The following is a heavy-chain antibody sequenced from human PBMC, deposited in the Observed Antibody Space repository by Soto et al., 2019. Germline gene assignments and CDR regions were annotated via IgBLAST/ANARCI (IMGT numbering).Heavy chain of an antibody. J-gene: IGHJ4*02. Sequence: LSLTCTVSGGSISSSSYYWGWIRQPPGKGLEWIGSIYYSGSTYYNPSLKIRVTISVDTSKNQFSLKLSSVTAADTAVYYCARTFAYCSGGSCYRHLFDYWGQGTLVTVSS. CDR2: IYYSGST. V-gene: IGHV4-39*01. CDR3: ARTFAYCSGGSCYRHLFDY. CDR1: GGSISSSSYY. D-gene: IGHD2-15*01.